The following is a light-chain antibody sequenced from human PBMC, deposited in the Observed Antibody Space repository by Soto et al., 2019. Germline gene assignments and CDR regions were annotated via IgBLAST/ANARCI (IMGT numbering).Light chain of an antibody. V-gene: IGLV2-23*01. CDR1: SSDVGSYNL. CDR2: EGS. J-gene: IGLJ1*01. CDR3: CSFARGSSYV. Sequence: SVLPQPASVSVSPGQSITISCTGTSSDVGSYNLVSWYQQHPGKAPKLIISEGSERPSGVSTRFSGSKSGNTASLTISGLQAEDEADYYCCSFARGSSYVFGTGTKVTVL.